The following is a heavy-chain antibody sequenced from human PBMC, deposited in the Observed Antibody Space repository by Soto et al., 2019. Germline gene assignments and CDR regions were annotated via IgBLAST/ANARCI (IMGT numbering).Heavy chain of an antibody. CDR2: IVVGSGNT. CDR1: GFTFTSSA. CDR3: AADYGDYDGDYYYAMDV. J-gene: IGHJ6*02. Sequence: QMQLVQSGPEVKKPGTSVRVSCRASGFTFTSSAVQWVRQARGQRLEWIGWIVVGSGNTNYAQKFQARGTSTRDMATSTADMELSSLRSEDTAVYYCAADYGDYDGDYYYAMDVWGQGTTVTVSS. V-gene: IGHV1-58*01. D-gene: IGHD4-17*01.